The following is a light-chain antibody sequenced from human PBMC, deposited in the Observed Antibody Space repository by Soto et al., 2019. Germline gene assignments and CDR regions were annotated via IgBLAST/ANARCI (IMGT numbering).Light chain of an antibody. CDR3: QQYSNGPPWT. J-gene: IGKJ1*01. CDR2: DTS. CDR1: QSVGRS. Sequence: IALTQSPATLPVSPGETATLSCRASQSVGRSLAWYQQRPGQAPRLLIYDTSTRAFGLPTRFSGSGSGTEFTLTISSLQSEDSAVYHCQQYSNGPPWTFGHGTKVEVK. V-gene: IGKV3-15*01.